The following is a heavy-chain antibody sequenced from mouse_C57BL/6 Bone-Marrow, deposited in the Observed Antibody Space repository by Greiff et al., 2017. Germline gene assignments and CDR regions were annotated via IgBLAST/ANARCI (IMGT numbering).Heavy chain of an antibody. V-gene: IGHV1-55*01. CDR1: GYTFTSYW. CDR2: IYPGSGST. J-gene: IGHJ2*01. CDR3: ARCGLIYYDDY. D-gene: IGHD2-4*01. Sequence: QVQLQQPGAELVKPGASVKMSCKASGYTFTSYWITWVKQRPGQGLEWIGDIYPGSGSTNYNDTFKSKATLTVDTSSSTAYMQVSSLTSEDAAVYYCARCGLIYYDDYWGQGTTLTVSS.